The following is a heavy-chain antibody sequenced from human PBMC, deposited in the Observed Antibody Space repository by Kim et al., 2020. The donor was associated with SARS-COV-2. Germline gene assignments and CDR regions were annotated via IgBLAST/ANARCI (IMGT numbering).Heavy chain of an antibody. CDR3: ARESYGDYWFDP. D-gene: IGHD4-17*01. V-gene: IGHV4-4*02. Sequence: NYTPALKSRVTISVDKSKNQFSLKLSSVTAADTAVYYCARESYGDYWFDPWGQGTLVTVSS. J-gene: IGHJ5*02.